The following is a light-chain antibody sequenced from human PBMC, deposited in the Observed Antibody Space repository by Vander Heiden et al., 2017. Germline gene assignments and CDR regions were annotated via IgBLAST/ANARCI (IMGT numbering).Light chain of an antibody. CDR1: SSDIGGSDY. CDR2: GVS. V-gene: IGLV2-14*03. CDR3: SSSTSTSTYV. J-gene: IGLJ1*01. Sequence: QSALTQPASVSGSPGQSSTISCTGTSSDIGGSDYVSWYQQHPGKAPKLMIYGVSDRASGVSDRFSGSKSGNTASLTISGLQAEDEADYYCSSSTSTSTYVFGTGTKVTVL.